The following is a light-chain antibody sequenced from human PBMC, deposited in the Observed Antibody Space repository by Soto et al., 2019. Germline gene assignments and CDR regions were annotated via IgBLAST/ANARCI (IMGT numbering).Light chain of an antibody. CDR3: MQGTHWPSYT. Sequence: DVVMTQSPLSLPVTLGQPASISCRSSQSLVDSDGNTYLNWFQQRPGQSPRRLIYKVSNRDSGVPDRFSGSGSGTDFTLKISRVEAEDVGVYFCMQGTHWPSYTFGQGTKLELK. CDR2: KVS. J-gene: IGKJ2*01. CDR1: QSLVDSDGNTY. V-gene: IGKV2-30*01.